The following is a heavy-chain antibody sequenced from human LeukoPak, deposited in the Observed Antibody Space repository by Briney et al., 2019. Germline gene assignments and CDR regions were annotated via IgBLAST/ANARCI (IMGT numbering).Heavy chain of an antibody. CDR3: AKESSSGYYFDY. CDR1: GLTFDDYS. V-gene: IGHV3-9*03. CDR2: INWNSGRI. J-gene: IGHJ4*02. D-gene: IGHD6-19*01. Sequence: GGSLTLSCAASGLTFDDYSMHWVRQAPGKGLEWVAGINWNSGRIGYAESVKRRFTISRHNAKNSLDLQMNSLRAEDIALYYCAKESSSGYYFDYWGQGTLVTVSS.